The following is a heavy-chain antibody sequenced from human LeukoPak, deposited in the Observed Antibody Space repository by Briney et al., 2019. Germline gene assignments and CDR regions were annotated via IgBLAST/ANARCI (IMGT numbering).Heavy chain of an antibody. D-gene: IGHD3-3*01. Sequence: PGGSLRLSCAASGFTFSSYWMSWVRQAPGKGLEWVSYISSSSTIYYADSVKGRFTISRDNAKNSLYLQMNSLRAEDTALYHCARDRSYDFWSGLEPEGGFDPWGQGTLVTVSS. CDR1: GFTFSSYW. CDR2: ISSSSTI. V-gene: IGHV3-48*04. J-gene: IGHJ5*02. CDR3: ARDRSYDFWSGLEPEGGFDP.